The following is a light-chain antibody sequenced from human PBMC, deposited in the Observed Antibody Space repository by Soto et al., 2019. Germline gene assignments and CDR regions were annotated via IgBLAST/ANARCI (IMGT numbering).Light chain of an antibody. V-gene: IGLV1-44*01. CDR2: SDN. J-gene: IGLJ1*01. Sequence: QSVLTQPPSASGAPGQRVPISCSGSSPNIGSNTVSWYQQFPGTAPKLLIYSDNQRPSGVPDRFSGSKSGTSASLAISGLQSEDEADYYCAAWDDSLNGYVLGTGTKVTVL. CDR3: AAWDDSLNGYV. CDR1: SPNIGSNT.